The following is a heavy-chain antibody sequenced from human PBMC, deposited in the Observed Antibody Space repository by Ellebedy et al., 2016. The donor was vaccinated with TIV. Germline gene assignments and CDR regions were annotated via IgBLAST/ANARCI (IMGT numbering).Heavy chain of an antibody. J-gene: IGHJ4*02. CDR1: GVIFSGSH. CDR3: TRDYERLHFDY. CDR2: ISPSSDAI. Sequence: GESLKISCVVSGVIFSGSHMSWIRQAPGKGLEWISYISPSSDAIYYADSVKGRFTISRDNARNSLSLQMSSLRAEDTAIYYCTRDYERLHFDYWGQGTLVTVSS. V-gene: IGHV3-11*01. D-gene: IGHD6-25*01.